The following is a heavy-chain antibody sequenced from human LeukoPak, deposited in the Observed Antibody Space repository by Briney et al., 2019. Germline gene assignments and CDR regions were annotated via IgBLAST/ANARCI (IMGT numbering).Heavy chain of an antibody. CDR1: GFTFGDYA. Sequence: GGSLRLSCTASGFTFGDYAMSWVRQAPGKGGGWVGFIRSKVDGGTTEYAASVKGKFTISRDDSKSIAYLQMNSLKTEDTAVYYCTRALYCSGGSCWPFDYWGQGTLVTVSS. CDR3: TRALYCSGGSCWPFDY. J-gene: IGHJ4*02. D-gene: IGHD2-15*01. V-gene: IGHV3-49*04. CDR2: IRSKVDGGTT.